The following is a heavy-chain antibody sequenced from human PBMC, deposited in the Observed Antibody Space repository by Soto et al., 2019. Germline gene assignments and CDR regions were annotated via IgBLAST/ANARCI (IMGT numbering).Heavy chain of an antibody. CDR3: ASRSDIVVVVAAIQGAFDI. CDR2: IIPIFGTA. CDR1: GGTFSSYA. J-gene: IGHJ3*02. V-gene: IGHV1-69*06. D-gene: IGHD2-15*01. Sequence: GASVKVSCKASGGTFSSYAISWVRQAPGQGLEWMGGIIPIFGTANYAQKFQGRVTITADKSTSTAYMELSSLRSEDTAVYYCASRSDIVVVVAAIQGAFDIWGQGTMVTVSS.